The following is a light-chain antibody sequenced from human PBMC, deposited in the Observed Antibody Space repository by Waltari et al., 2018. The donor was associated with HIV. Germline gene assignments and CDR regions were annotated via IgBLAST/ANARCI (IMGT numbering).Light chain of an antibody. Sequence: QAVVTQEPSLTVSPGGTVTLTCGSSTGAVTSGHYPYWFQQKPGQAPRTLICDTSNKHSWTPARFSGSLLGGKAALTLSGAQPEDEAEYYCLLSYSGARGVFGGGTQLTVL. CDR1: TGAVTSGHY. J-gene: IGLJ2*01. CDR2: DTS. V-gene: IGLV7-46*01. CDR3: LLSYSGARGV.